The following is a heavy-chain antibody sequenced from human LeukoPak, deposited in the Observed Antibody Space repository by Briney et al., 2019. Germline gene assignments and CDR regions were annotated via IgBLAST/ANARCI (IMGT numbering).Heavy chain of an antibody. V-gene: IGHV3-23*01. Sequence: GGSLRLSCAASGFTLSSYAMSWVRQAPGKGLEWVSAISGSGGSTYYADSVKGRFTISRDNSKNTLYLQTNSLRAEDTAVYYCAKDARSSTVGDYFDYWGQGTLVTVSS. D-gene: IGHD4-23*01. J-gene: IGHJ4*02. CDR2: ISGSGGST. CDR1: GFTLSSYA. CDR3: AKDARSSTVGDYFDY.